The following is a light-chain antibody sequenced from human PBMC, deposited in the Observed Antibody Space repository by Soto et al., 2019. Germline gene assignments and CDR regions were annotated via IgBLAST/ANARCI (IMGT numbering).Light chain of an antibody. V-gene: IGLV2-14*03. CDR2: DVS. CDR1: SSDVGGYNF. Sequence: QSVLTQPASVSGSPGQSITISCTGTSSDVGGYNFVSWYQQHPGKAPKLMIYDVSNRPSGVSNRFSGSKSGNTASLTISGLQADDEADYYCSSYTSSSTWVFGGGTKLTV. CDR3: SSYTSSSTWV. J-gene: IGLJ3*02.